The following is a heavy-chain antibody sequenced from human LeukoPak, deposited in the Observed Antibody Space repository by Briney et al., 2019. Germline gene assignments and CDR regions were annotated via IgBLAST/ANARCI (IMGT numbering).Heavy chain of an antibody. CDR1: GYSFTSYW. V-gene: IGHV5-51*01. D-gene: IGHD2-2*01. CDR2: IYPGDSDT. J-gene: IGHJ5*02. Sequence: GESLKISCKGSGYSFTSYWIGWVRQMPGKGLEWMGIIYPGDSDTRYSPSFQGQVTISADKSISTAYLQWSSLKASDTAMYYCARIARYCSSTSCQGANWFDPWGQGTLVTVSS. CDR3: ARIARYCSSTSCQGANWFDP.